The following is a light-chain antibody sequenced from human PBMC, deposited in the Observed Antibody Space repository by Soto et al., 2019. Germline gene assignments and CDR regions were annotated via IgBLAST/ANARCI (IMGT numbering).Light chain of an antibody. CDR1: SSDVGGYNY. CDR3: SSYTSSSLYV. Sequence: QSALTQPASVSGSPGQSITISCTGTSSDVGGYNYVSGYQQHPGKAPKLMIYDVSNRPSGVSNRFSGSKSGNTASLTISGLQADDEADYYCSSYTSSSLYVFGTGTKVTVL. CDR2: DVS. J-gene: IGLJ1*01. V-gene: IGLV2-14*01.